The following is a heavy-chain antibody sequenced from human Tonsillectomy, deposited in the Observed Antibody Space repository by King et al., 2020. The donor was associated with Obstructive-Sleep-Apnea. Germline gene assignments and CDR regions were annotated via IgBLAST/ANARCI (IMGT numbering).Heavy chain of an antibody. Sequence: VQLVESGGGVVQPGRSLRLSCAASGFTFSTYGMHWVRQAPGKGLEWVAVISYDGSNKYYADSLKGRFTISRDNSKNTLYLQMSSLTAEDTAVYYCAKEGDCSSTTCYQPFFYWGQGTLVTVSS. CDR1: GFTFSTYG. V-gene: IGHV3-30*18. CDR3: AKEGDCSSTTCYQPFFY. CDR2: ISYDGSNK. D-gene: IGHD2-2*01. J-gene: IGHJ4*02.